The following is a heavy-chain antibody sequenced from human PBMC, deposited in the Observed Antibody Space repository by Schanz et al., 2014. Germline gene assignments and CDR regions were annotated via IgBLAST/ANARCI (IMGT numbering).Heavy chain of an antibody. V-gene: IGHV3-48*01. J-gene: IGHJ6*04. CDR1: GFTFSKYG. D-gene: IGHD2-2*01. CDR3: ARDLSSLIQGDV. Sequence: VQLVESGGGVVQPGRSLRLSCAASGFTFSKYGVHWIRQAPGKGLEWVSYISSSSGTIYYADSVKGRFTISRDNAKNLLYLQMNGLRAEDTAVYFCARDLSSLIQGDVWGKGTTVTVSS. CDR2: ISSSSGTI.